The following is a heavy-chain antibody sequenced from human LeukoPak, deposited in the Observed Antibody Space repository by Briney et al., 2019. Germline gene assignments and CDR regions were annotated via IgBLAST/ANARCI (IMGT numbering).Heavy chain of an antibody. CDR2: IYYSGST. D-gene: IGHD3-3*01. CDR1: GGSISSYY. CDR3: ARGRTIFGVVHYYGMDV. J-gene: IGHJ6*02. Sequence: SETLSLTCTVSGGSISSYYWSWIRQPPGKGLEWIGYIYYSGSTNYNPSLKSRVTISVDTSKNQFSLKLSSVTAADTAVYYCARGRTIFGVVHYYGMDVWGQGTTVTVSS. V-gene: IGHV4-59*08.